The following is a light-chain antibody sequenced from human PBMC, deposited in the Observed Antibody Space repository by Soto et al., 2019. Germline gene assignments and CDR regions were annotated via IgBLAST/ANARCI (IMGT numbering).Light chain of an antibody. V-gene: IGKV3-20*01. CDR2: GAS. Sequence: EIVLPQSQGTLSLSPGERATLFCRASQSFNSIYLAWYQQKPGQAPRLLIYGASSRATGIPDRFSGSGSGTDITLTISRLEPEDFAVYYCHQYDSWTFGQGTKVDIK. J-gene: IGKJ1*01. CDR3: HQYDSWT. CDR1: QSFNSIY.